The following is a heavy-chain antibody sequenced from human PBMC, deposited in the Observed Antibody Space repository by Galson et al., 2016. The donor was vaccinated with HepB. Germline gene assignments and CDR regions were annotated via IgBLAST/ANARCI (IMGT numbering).Heavy chain of an antibody. J-gene: IGHJ4*02. CDR1: GFTFSNYW. CDR3: ARDLWRGERIDY. D-gene: IGHD4-17*01. Sequence: SLRLSCAASGFTFSNYWMHWVRQAPGKGLVWVSHITIDGSTTTYADSVKGRLTISRDNAKNTLYLQMNSLRAEDTAVYYCARDLWRGERIDYWGQGTLVTVSS. CDR2: ITIDGSTT. V-gene: IGHV3-74*01.